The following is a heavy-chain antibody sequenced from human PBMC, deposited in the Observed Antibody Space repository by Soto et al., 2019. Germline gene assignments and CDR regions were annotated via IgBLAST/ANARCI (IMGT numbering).Heavy chain of an antibody. CDR3: ARGDHSHRFLFQH. Sequence: EVQLVESGGGLVQPGGSLRLSCAASGFAFSAYSMNWVRQAPGRGLEWVSYISSSSGSIYYAAFMKGRFTISRDNAKSSLYLQVNSLRAEDTAVYFCARGDHSHRFLFQHWGQGTLVVVSS. CDR2: ISSSSGSI. V-gene: IGHV3-48*01. CDR1: GFAFSAYS. D-gene: IGHD2-21*01. J-gene: IGHJ1*01.